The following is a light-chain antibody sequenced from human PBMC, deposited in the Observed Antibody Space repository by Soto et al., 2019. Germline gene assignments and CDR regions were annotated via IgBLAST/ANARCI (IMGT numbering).Light chain of an antibody. Sequence: EIVLTQSPCTLSSSPGERATLSCRASQSVGGSSLAWYQQRPGQAPSLLIYDTSKRATGIPDRFSGSGSGTDFTLTISRLEPEDFAVYYCQQYQNSPRTFGQGTKVDIK. CDR1: QSVGGSS. CDR2: DTS. V-gene: IGKV3-20*01. CDR3: QQYQNSPRT. J-gene: IGKJ1*01.